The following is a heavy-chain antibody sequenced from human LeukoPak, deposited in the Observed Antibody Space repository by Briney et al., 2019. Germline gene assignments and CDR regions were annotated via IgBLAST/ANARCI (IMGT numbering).Heavy chain of an antibody. CDR1: GGSISSYY. CDR3: ARLQEDSYYYYGMDV. D-gene: IGHD2-15*01. Sequence: SETLSLTCTVSGGSISSYYWSWIRQPPGKGLEWIGYIYYSGSTNYNPSLKSRVTISVDTSKKQFSLKVRSVTAADTAVYYCARLQEDSYYYYGMDVWGQGTTVTVSS. J-gene: IGHJ6*02. CDR2: IYYSGST. V-gene: IGHV4-59*01.